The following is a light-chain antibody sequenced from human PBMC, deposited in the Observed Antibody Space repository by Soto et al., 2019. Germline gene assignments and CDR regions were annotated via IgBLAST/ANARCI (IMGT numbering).Light chain of an antibody. Sequence: EIVWTQSPATLFLYAGERATLSCRASQSVSYYLAWYQQKPGQAPRLLIYGTSIRATGIPARFSGSESGTEFILTISSLQSEDFAVYYCQQYNRWPPITFGQETRLEIK. CDR2: GTS. J-gene: IGKJ5*01. V-gene: IGKV3-15*01. CDR1: QSVSYY. CDR3: QQYNRWPPIT.